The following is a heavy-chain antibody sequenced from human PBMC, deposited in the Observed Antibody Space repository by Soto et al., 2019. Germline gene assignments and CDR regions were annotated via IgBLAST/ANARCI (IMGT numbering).Heavy chain of an antibody. Sequence: SCEASGFTFSNFGMNWVRQAPGKGLEWVARVWYDGSSKYYVDSVKGRFTISRDNSKETVYLQTNSLRAEDTGVYYCARGIDSNYDGMDVWGQGTTVTVSS. CDR2: VWYDGSSK. CDR3: ARGIDSNYDGMDV. J-gene: IGHJ6*02. D-gene: IGHD4-4*01. CDR1: GFTFSNFG. V-gene: IGHV3-33*01.